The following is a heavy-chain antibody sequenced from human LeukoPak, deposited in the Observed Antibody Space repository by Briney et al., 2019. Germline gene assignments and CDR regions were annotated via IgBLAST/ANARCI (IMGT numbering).Heavy chain of an antibody. CDR3: ARDWI. CDR1: GFSFASYA. J-gene: IGHJ3*02. V-gene: IGHV3-48*01. Sequence: GGSLRLSCTTSGFSFASYAMNWVRQAPGKGLEWLSYISGPGTTTKYADSVKGRFTISRDNDKNSLYLQMNSLRAEDTAVYYCARDWIWGQGTMVTVSS. CDR2: ISGPGTTT.